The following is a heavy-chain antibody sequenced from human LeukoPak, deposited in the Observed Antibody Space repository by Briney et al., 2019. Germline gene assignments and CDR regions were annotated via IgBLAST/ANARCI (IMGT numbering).Heavy chain of an antibody. CDR1: GFTFSSYA. J-gene: IGHJ4*02. V-gene: IGHV3-30-3*01. D-gene: IGHD3-3*01. Sequence: GGSLRLSCAASGFTFSSYAMHWVRQAPGKGLEWVAVISYDGSNKYYADSVKGRFTISRDNSKNTLYLQMNSLRAEDTAVYYCARVRYDFWSGYYDDYWGQGTLVTVSS. CDR3: ARVRYDFWSGYYDDY. CDR2: ISYDGSNK.